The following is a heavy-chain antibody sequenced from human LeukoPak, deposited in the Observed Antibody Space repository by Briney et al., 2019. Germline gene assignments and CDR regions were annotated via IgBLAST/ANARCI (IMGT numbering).Heavy chain of an antibody. D-gene: IGHD5-18*01. J-gene: IGHJ4*02. V-gene: IGHV1-18*01. CDR3: ARGGYSYGYMGYSDY. CDR2: ISAYNGNT. CDR1: GYTFNIYG. Sequence: ASVKVSCKASGYTFNIYGISWVRQAPGQGLEWMGWISAYNGNTNFAQKLQGRVTMTTDTSTSTAYLELRSLRSDGTAVYYCARGGYSYGYMGYSDYWGQGTLVTVSS.